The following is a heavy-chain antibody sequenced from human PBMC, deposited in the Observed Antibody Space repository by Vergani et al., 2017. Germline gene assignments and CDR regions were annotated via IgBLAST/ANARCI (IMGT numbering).Heavy chain of an antibody. V-gene: IGHV3-21*01. CDR2: ISSSSSYR. CDR3: ASGVPGYQLATQYFQH. J-gene: IGHJ1*01. D-gene: IGHD2-2*01. CDR1: GFTFGSYS. Sequence: EVQLVESGGGLVKPGGSLRFSCVASGFTFGSYSMNWVRQAPGKGLAWVSFISSSSSYRYYADSVKGRFTISRDNGEDSLPLQMNSLRPEDTAVYYCASGVPGYQLATQYFQHWGQGTLVTVSS.